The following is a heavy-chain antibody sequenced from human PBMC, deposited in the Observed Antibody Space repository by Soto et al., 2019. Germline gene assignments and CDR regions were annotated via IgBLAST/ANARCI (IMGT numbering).Heavy chain of an antibody. Sequence: ASVKVSCKASGYTFTGYYMHWVRQAPGQGLEWMGWINPNSGGTNYAQKFQGRVTMTRDTSISTAYMELSRLRTDDTAVYYCASVCIGGGGSCSPRGLGAFDIWGQGTMVTVSS. D-gene: IGHD2-15*01. CDR2: INPNSGGT. CDR3: ASVCIGGGGSCSPRGLGAFDI. CDR1: GYTFTGYY. J-gene: IGHJ3*02. V-gene: IGHV1-2*02.